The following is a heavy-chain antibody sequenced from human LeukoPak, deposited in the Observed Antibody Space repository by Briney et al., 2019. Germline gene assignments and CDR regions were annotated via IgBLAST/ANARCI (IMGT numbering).Heavy chain of an antibody. Sequence: TSETLSLTCTVSGDSISSSNCYWGWIRQPPGKGLEWIGSIYFSGGTYYNPSLKSRVTISVDTSKNQFSLKLSSVTAADTAVYYCARGRYLPNVLLWFGELIGNGWFDPWGQGTLVTVSS. D-gene: IGHD3-10*01. J-gene: IGHJ5*02. CDR2: IYFSGGT. V-gene: IGHV4-39*07. CDR1: GDSISSSNCY. CDR3: ARGRYLPNVLLWFGELIGNGWFDP.